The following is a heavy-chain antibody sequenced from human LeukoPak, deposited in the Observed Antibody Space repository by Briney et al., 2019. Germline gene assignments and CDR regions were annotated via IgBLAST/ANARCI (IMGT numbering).Heavy chain of an antibody. D-gene: IGHD5-18*01. V-gene: IGHV4-38-2*01. CDR2: IYHSGST. CDR3: ARKGLYGYGPPRYYFDY. Sequence: SETLSLTCAVSGYSISSGYYWGWIRQPPGKGLEWIGSIYHSGSTYYNPSLKSRVTISVDTSKNQFSLKLSSVTAADTAVYYCARKGLYGYGPPRYYFDYWGQGTLVTVSS. CDR1: GYSISSGYY. J-gene: IGHJ4*02.